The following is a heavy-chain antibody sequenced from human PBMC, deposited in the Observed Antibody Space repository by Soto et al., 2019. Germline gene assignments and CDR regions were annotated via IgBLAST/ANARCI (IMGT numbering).Heavy chain of an antibody. Sequence: EVQLAESGGGLARPGGSRGLSGAAPDFPLGGYVLVWFRQPPGKGLGYVSGISSNGVGTYYANSVQGRFTISRDNSKNTVYLQMGSLRPEDMAVYYCARRARPDFYYMDVWGKGTTVTVSS. J-gene: IGHJ6*03. CDR1: DFPLGGYV. D-gene: IGHD6-6*01. V-gene: IGHV3-64*01. CDR3: ARRARPDFYYMDV. CDR2: ISSNGVGT.